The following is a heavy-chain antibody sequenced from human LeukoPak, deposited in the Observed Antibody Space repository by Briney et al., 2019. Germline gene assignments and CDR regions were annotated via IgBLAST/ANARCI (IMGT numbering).Heavy chain of an antibody. Sequence: ASVKVSCKASGYTFTSYDINGVRQATGQGLEWMGWMNPNSGNTGYAQKFQGRVTMTRNTSISTAYMELSSLRSEDTAVYYCARGRGYYGSGSYYHNWFDPWGQGTLVTVSS. CDR1: GYTFTSYD. D-gene: IGHD3-10*01. CDR2: MNPNSGNT. CDR3: ARGRGYYGSGSYYHNWFDP. J-gene: IGHJ5*02. V-gene: IGHV1-8*01.